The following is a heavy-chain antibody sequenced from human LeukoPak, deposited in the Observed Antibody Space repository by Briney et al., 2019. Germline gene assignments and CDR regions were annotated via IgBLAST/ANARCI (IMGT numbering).Heavy chain of an antibody. J-gene: IGHJ4*02. V-gene: IGHV3-23*01. CDR1: GFTFSSYG. Sequence: GGSLRLSCAASGFTFSSYGMSWVRQAPGKGLEWVSAISGSGGSTYYADSVKGRFTLSRDNSKNTVYLQMNSLRADDTAVYYCAKDQSGIAVAGTFDYWGQGTLITVSS. D-gene: IGHD6-19*01. CDR2: ISGSGGST. CDR3: AKDQSGIAVAGTFDY.